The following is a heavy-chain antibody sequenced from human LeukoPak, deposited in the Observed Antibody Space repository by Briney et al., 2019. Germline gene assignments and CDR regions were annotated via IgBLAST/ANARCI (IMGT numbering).Heavy chain of an antibody. D-gene: IGHD1-26*01. Sequence: GSSVKVSCKASGGTFSSYAISWVRQAPGQGLEWMGRIIPIFGTANYAQKFQGRVTITTDEPTSTAYMELSSLRSEDTAVYYCAREIMASYSGSYYFDYWGQGTLVTVSS. CDR3: AREIMASYSGSYYFDY. J-gene: IGHJ4*02. CDR1: GGTFSSYA. V-gene: IGHV1-69*05. CDR2: IIPIFGTA.